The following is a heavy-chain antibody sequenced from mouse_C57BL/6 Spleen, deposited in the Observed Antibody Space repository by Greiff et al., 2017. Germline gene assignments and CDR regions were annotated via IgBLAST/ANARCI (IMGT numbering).Heavy chain of an antibody. V-gene: IGHV1-19*01. D-gene: IGHD2-5*01. CDR1: GYTFTDYY. CDR3: ARSSYYSNYGYFDY. Sequence: EVQLQQSGPVLVKPGASVKMSCKASGYTFTDYYMNWVKQSHGKSLEWIGVINPYNGGTSYNQKFKGKATLTVDKSSSTAYMELNSLTSEDSAVYYCARSSYYSNYGYFDYWGQGTTLTVSS. J-gene: IGHJ2*01. CDR2: INPYNGGT.